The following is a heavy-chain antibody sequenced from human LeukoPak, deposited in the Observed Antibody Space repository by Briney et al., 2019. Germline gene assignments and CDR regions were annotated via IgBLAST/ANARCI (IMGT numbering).Heavy chain of an antibody. D-gene: IGHD2-15*01. CDR3: ARDPIYCSGGSCYSLDY. CDR1: GLSFSSYT. Sequence: PGGSLRLSCAPSGLSFSSYTIHWVRQAPGKGLVWVSRINSDGSSTSYADSVKGRFTISRDNAKNTLYLQMNSLRAEDTAVYYCARDPIYCSGGSCYSLDYWGQGTLVTVSS. CDR2: INSDGSST. V-gene: IGHV3-74*01. J-gene: IGHJ4*02.